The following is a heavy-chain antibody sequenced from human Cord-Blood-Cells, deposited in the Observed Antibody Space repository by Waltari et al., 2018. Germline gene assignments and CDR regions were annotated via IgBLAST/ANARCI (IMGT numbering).Heavy chain of an antibody. V-gene: IGHV4-34*01. CDR1: GGSFSGYY. CDR2: INHSGST. CDR3: ARLFLDTAMVTDYYYGMDV. D-gene: IGHD5-18*01. Sequence: QVQLQQWGAGLLKPSETLSLTCAVYGGSFSGYYWSWLRQPPAKGLEWIGEINHSGSTTHNPSLRSRVTISVDTSKNQFSLKLSSVTAADTAVYYCARLFLDTAMVTDYYYGMDVWGQGTTVTVSS. J-gene: IGHJ6*02.